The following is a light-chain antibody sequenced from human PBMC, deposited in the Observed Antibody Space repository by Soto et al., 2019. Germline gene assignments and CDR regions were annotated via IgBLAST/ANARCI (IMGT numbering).Light chain of an antibody. Sequence: QSVLTKPASVSGSPGQSIAISCTGPSSDVGSHDLVSWYQQHPGKVPKLIIYDVSSRPSGVSNRFSGSKSGNTASLTISGLQAEDEADYYCSSFTSSTTYVFGTGTKLTVL. CDR3: SSFTSSTTYV. V-gene: IGLV2-14*02. CDR1: SSDVGSHDL. CDR2: DVS. J-gene: IGLJ1*01.